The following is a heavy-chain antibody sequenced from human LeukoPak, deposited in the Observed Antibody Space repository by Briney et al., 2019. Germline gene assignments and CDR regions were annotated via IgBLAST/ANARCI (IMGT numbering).Heavy chain of an antibody. D-gene: IGHD3-22*01. Sequence: SQTLSLTCTVSGGSISSGSYYWNWIRQPAGKGLEWIGRIYASGITNYHPSLKSRVAISVDTSKNQFSLRLSSVTAADTAVYYCASGADSSDYFLYYWGQGILVTVSS. J-gene: IGHJ4*02. CDR1: GGSISSGSYY. CDR2: IYASGIT. V-gene: IGHV4-61*02. CDR3: ASGADSSDYFLYY.